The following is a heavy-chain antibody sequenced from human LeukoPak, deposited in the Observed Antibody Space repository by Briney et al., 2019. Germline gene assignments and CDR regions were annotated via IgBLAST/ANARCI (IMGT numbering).Heavy chain of an antibody. V-gene: IGHV3-33*01. CDR3: ARDGDYYDILTGPNY. D-gene: IGHD3-9*01. J-gene: IGHJ4*02. CDR1: GFTFSSYG. CDR2: IWYDGSNK. Sequence: GGSLRLSCAASGFTFSSYGMHWVRQAPGKGLEWVAVIWYDGSNKYYADSVKGRFTISRDNSKNTLYLQMNSLRAEDTAVYYCARDGDYYDILTGPNYWGQGTLVTVSS.